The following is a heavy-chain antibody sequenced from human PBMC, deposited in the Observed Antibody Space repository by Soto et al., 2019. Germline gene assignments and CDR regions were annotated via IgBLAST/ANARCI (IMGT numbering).Heavy chain of an antibody. V-gene: IGHV4-4*01. D-gene: IGHD3-10*01. J-gene: IGHJ4*02. CDR2: IFHDGTA. Sequence: TLSLTCAVSGVSLTSGNWWTWVRQSPQRGLEYIGEIFHDGTANYYPSFERRVAMSVDTSRNQFSLKLTSVTAADTAVYFCARLVYDTRLNYMYFDFWGPGTLVTVSS. CDR3: ARLVYDTRLNYMYFDF. CDR1: GVSLTSGNW.